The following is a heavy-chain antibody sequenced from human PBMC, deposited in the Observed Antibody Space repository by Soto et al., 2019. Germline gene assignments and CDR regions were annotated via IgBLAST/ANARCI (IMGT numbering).Heavy chain of an antibody. J-gene: IGHJ4*02. Sequence: SETLSLTCTVSCGSISSGGYYWSWIRQHPGKGLEWIGYIYYSGSTYYNPSLKSRVTISVDTSKNQFSLKLSSVTAADTAVYYCARSGGDYSNYPSGYNEWWGQGTLVTVSS. CDR1: CGSISSGGYY. D-gene: IGHD4-4*01. CDR2: IYYSGST. V-gene: IGHV4-31*03. CDR3: ARSGGDYSNYPSGYNEW.